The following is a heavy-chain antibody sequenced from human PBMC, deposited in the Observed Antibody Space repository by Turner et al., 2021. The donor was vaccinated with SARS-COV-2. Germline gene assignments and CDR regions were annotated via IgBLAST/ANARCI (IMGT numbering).Heavy chain of an antibody. Sequence: EVQLLASGGGLVQPGGSLRLPCTASGLTFNNFGMSWFRQAPGKGLEWVSTISGSGENTHYAESVKGRFTISRDNSKNTLYLQMNSLRAEDTAIYYCAKDAGVEESFFDYWGQGTLVTVSS. CDR3: AKDAGVEESFFDY. CDR1: GLTFNNFG. V-gene: IGHV3-23*01. D-gene: IGHD3-10*01. J-gene: IGHJ4*02. CDR2: ISGSGENT.